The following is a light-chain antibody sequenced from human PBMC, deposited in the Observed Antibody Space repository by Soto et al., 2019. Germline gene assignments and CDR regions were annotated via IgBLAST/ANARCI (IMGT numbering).Light chain of an antibody. CDR2: GAS. V-gene: IGKV3-20*01. Sequence: EIVLTQSPGTLSLSPGERATLSCRASQSVSSSYLAWYQQKPGQAPRLLIYGASSSATGIPDRFSGSGSGTDFTLTINRLEPEEFAVYYCQQYGSSPINFGQGTRLEIK. CDR1: QSVSSSY. J-gene: IGKJ5*01. CDR3: QQYGSSPIN.